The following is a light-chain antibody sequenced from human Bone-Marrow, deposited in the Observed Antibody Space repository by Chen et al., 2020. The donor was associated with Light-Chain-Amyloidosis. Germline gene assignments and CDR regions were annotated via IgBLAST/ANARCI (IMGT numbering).Light chain of an antibody. CDR2: EDY. Sequence: NFILTQPHSVSESPGRTVIISCTRSSGSIATTDVQWYQQRPGSSPTTVLYEDYQRPSGVPDRFSGANDRSSKGASLNISGLKTVDGDVYCCQSYQGICRGVLGGCTKKTVL. J-gene: IGLJ3*02. CDR3: QSYQGICRGV. CDR1: SGSIATTD. V-gene: IGLV6-57*01.